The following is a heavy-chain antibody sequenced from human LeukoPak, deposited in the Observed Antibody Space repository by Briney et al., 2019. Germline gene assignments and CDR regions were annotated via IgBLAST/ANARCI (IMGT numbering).Heavy chain of an antibody. CDR2: TYPGDSDT. CDR1: GYSFTSYW. CDR3: ARGEVPAAIDY. Sequence: GESLKISCKGSGYSFTSYWIGWVRQMPGKGLEWMGITYPGDSDTRYSPSFQGQVTISADTSFSTAYLQWNSLKASDTAMYYCARGEVPAAIDYWGQGTLVTVSS. D-gene: IGHD2-2*01. V-gene: IGHV5-51*01. J-gene: IGHJ4*02.